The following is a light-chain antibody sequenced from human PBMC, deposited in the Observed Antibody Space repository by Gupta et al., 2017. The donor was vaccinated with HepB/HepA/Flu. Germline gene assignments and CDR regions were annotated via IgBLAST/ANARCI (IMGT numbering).Light chain of an antibody. V-gene: IGKV1-9*01. CDR1: QAIGRY. CDR2: AVS. CDR3: QQLHTYPFT. Sequence: DLPVNPAPSFLSCSGGDRVTITCRASQAIGRYLAWYQQKPGKAPRLLIYAVSTLQSGVPSRFSGSGSGTEFTLTISSLQSEDLATYFCQQLHTYPFTFGGGTKVDIK. J-gene: IGKJ4*01.